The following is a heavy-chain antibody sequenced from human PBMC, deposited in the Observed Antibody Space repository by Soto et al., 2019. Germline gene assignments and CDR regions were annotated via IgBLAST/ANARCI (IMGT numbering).Heavy chain of an antibody. CDR1: GFTFDDYA. D-gene: IGHD6-13*01. CDR2: INWNSGSI. J-gene: IGHJ1*01. CDR3: VKDESINWYSGHFRH. Sequence: GGSLRFSCAASGFTFDDYAMHWVRQVPGKGLEWVSGINWNSGSIGYGDSVKGRFAISRDNAKNSLHLQMNSLSAEDTAFYYCVKDESINWYSGHFRHWGQGTLVTVSS. V-gene: IGHV3-9*01.